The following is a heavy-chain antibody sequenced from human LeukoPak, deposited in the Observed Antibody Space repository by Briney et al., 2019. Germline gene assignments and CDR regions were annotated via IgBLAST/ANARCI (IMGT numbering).Heavy chain of an antibody. CDR1: GGTFSSYA. Sequence: SVKVSCKASGGTFSSYAISWVRQAPGQGLEWMGRIIPILGIANYAQKFQGRVTITADKSTSTAYMELSSLRSDDTAVYYCATSIPVFGRPGAFHVWGQGTMVTVSS. J-gene: IGHJ3*01. CDR3: ATSIPVFGRPGAFHV. D-gene: IGHD3-3*01. V-gene: IGHV1-69*04. CDR2: IIPILGIA.